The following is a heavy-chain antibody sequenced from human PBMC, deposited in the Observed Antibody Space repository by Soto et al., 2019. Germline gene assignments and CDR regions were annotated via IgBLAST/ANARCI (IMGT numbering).Heavy chain of an antibody. D-gene: IGHD1-26*01. CDR1: GGSISSSDW. CDR3: ARVLLRGYEVGAPTQIDY. J-gene: IGHJ4*02. V-gene: IGHV4-4*02. Sequence: SETMSLTCAVSGGSISSSDWRSWVRKTPGKGLEWIGEIYHSGSTNYNPSLKSRVTISVDKSKNQFSLQLSSVTAADTAVYYCARVLLRGYEVGAPTQIDYWGQGTLVTVSS. CDR2: IYHSGST.